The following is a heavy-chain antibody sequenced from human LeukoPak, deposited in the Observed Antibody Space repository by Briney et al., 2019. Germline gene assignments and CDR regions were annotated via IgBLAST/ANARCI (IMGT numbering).Heavy chain of an antibody. CDR1: GGSISSYY. CDR3: ARRYGDYVWDYYYMDV. V-gene: IGHV4-4*07. CDR2: IYITGST. J-gene: IGHJ6*03. D-gene: IGHD4-17*01. Sequence: PSETLSLTCTVSGGSISSYYWSWFRQPAGKGLEWIGRIYITGSTNYNPSLKSRVTMSVDTSKSQFSLRLSSVTAADTAVYYCARRYGDYVWDYYYMDVWGKGTTVTVSS.